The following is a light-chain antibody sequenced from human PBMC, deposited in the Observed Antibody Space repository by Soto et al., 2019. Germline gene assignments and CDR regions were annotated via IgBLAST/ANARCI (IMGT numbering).Light chain of an antibody. CDR3: QHYGASPPFT. J-gene: IGKJ2*01. Sequence: IVLTQSPATLSLSPGEGATLSCRASQNVSDRYLAWYQQIPGKAPRLLIFGSYSRPTGIPDRFSGSGSGTEFTPTISRLEPADFAVYYCQHYGASPPFTFGQGTRV. CDR1: QNVSDRY. CDR2: GSY. V-gene: IGKV3-20*01.